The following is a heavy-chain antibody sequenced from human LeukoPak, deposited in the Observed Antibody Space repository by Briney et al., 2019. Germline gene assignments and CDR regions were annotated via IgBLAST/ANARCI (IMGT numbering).Heavy chain of an antibody. D-gene: IGHD3-9*01. CDR3: ARDTIYPAWFKYNWFDP. J-gene: IGHJ5*02. CDR1: GGSISSYY. CDR2: IYTSGST. Sequence: SETLSLTCTVSGGSISSYYWSWIRQPAGKGLEWIGRIYTSGSTNYNPSLKSRVTMSVDTSNNQFSLKLSSVTAADTAVYYCARDTIYPAWFKYNWFDPWGQGTLVTVSS. V-gene: IGHV4-4*07.